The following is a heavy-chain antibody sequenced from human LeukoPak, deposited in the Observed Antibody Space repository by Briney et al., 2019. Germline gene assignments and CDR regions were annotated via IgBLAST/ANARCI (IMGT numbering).Heavy chain of an antibody. CDR1: GYTFTGYY. CDR3: ARAHIVVVPADADNWFDP. CDR2: INSKTGGT. J-gene: IGHJ5*02. Sequence: ASVKVSCKASGYTFTGYYMHWVRQAPGQGLEWMGWINSKTGGTNYAQKFQGRVTMTRDTSISTAYMELSRLRSDDTAVYYCARAHIVVVPADADNWFDPWGQGTLVTVSS. D-gene: IGHD2-2*01. V-gene: IGHV1-2*02.